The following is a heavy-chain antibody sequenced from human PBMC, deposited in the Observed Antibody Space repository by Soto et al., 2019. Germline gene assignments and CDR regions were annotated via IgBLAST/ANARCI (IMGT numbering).Heavy chain of an antibody. Sequence: SETLSLTCAVYGGSFSAYYWSWIRQPPGKGLEWIGYIYYSGSTNYNPSLKSRVTISVDTSKNQFSLKLSSVTAADTAVYYCARSDGRYWGQGTLVTVPQ. V-gene: IGHV4-59*01. CDR2: IYYSGST. CDR3: ARSDGRY. CDR1: GGSFSAYY. J-gene: IGHJ4*02.